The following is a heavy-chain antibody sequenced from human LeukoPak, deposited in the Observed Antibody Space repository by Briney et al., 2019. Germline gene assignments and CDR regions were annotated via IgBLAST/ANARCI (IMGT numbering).Heavy chain of an antibody. Sequence: GGSLRLSCAASGFTFSSYAMSWVRQAPGKGLEWVSYISSSGSTIYYADSVKGRFTISRDNAKNSLYLQMNSLRAEDTAVYYCARPAMATGYYYYYMDVWGKGTTVTVSS. J-gene: IGHJ6*03. CDR3: ARPAMATGYYYYYMDV. D-gene: IGHD5-18*01. CDR2: ISSSGSTI. V-gene: IGHV3-48*04. CDR1: GFTFSSYA.